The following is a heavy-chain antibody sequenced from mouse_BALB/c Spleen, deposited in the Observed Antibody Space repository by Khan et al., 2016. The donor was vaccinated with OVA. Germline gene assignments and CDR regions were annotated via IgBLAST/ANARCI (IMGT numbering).Heavy chain of an antibody. CDR1: GFTFTDYY. CDR2: IRNKANGYTT. V-gene: IGHV7-3*02. CDR3: AIDITTATGHWYFDV. Sequence: EVQVVESGGGLVQPGGSLRLSCATSGFTFTDYYMSWVRQPPGKALEWLGFIRNKANGYTTEYIPSVKGRFTISRDNSQSILYLQMNTLRAEDSATYYCAIDITTATGHWYFDVWCAGTTVTVSS. J-gene: IGHJ1*01. D-gene: IGHD1-2*01.